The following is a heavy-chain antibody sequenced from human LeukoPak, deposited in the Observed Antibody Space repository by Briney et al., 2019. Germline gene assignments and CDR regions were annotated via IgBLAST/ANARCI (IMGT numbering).Heavy chain of an antibody. D-gene: IGHD2-21*01. CDR1: GVTFRTYA. CDR2: IGGSGAST. CDR3: ARGGHMRADR. V-gene: IGHV3-23*01. J-gene: IGHJ5*02. Sequence: PGGSLRLSCAASGVTFRTYAMSWVRQAPGKGLEWVAGIGGSGASTFYADSVKGRFTISRDNSKNTLYLQMNSLTAEDTAVYHCARGGHMRADRWGQGTLVTVSS.